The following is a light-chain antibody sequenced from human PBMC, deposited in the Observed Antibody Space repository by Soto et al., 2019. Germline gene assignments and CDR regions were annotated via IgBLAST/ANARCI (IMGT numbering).Light chain of an antibody. Sequence: EIVLTQSPGTLSLSPGERATLSCRASQSVSSYLAWYQQKPGQAPRLLIYGASSRATGIPDRFSGSGSGTDFTLTISRLEPEDFAVYYCQQYGSSPTLGQGTRLEIK. CDR1: QSVSSY. CDR2: GAS. J-gene: IGKJ5*01. V-gene: IGKV3-20*01. CDR3: QQYGSSPT.